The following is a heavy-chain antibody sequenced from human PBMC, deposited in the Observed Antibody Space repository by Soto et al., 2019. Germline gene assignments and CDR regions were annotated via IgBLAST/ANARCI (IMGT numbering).Heavy chain of an antibody. J-gene: IGHJ4*02. V-gene: IGHV4-39*01. CDR3: ASPYDSSGYSYYFDH. Sequence: QLQLQESGPGLVKPSETLSLTCTVSGGSISSSSYYWGWIRQPPGKGLEWIGSIYYSGSTYYNPSLKSRVTISVDTSKNQFSLKLSSVTAADTAVYYCASPYDSSGYSYYFDHWGQGTLVTVSS. D-gene: IGHD3-22*01. CDR2: IYYSGST. CDR1: GGSISSSSYY.